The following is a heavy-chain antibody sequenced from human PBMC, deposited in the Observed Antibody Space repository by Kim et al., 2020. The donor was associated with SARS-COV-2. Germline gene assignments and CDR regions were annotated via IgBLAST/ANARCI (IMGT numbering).Heavy chain of an antibody. Sequence: SGRPNNNPPPKSRVTRSVDTSKNQFSLKLSSVTAADTAVYYCARGTPPGYWGQGTLVTVSS. J-gene: IGHJ4*02. V-gene: IGHV4-59*09. CDR3: ARGTPPGY. CDR2: SGRP.